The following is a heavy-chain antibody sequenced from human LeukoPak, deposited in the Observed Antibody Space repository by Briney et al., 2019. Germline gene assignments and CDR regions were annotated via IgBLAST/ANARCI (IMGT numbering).Heavy chain of an antibody. V-gene: IGHV4-59*01. CDR1: GVSISSYY. CDR2: IYDSGST. D-gene: IGHD2-15*01. J-gene: IGHJ3*01. CDR3: ARVGYCSGGSC. Sequence: PSETLSLTCTVSGVSISSYYWSWIRQPPGKGLEWIGYIYDSGSTNYNPSLKSRVTISVDTSKNQFSLELSSVTAADTAVYYCARVGYCSGGSCWGQGTMVTVSS.